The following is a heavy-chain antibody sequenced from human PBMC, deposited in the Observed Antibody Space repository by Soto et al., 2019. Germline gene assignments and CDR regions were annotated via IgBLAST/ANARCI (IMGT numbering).Heavy chain of an antibody. CDR2: SYWDDDK. Sequence: QITLKESGPTLLKPTQTLTLTCTFSGFSLSSSGVGVGWIRQPPGKALEWLTFSYWDDDKRYSPALTGRVTSTKDPSKNQVVLTLTNMNPVSTATYYCVRLVVAGITYYFASWGQGTLLTVSS. V-gene: IGHV2-5*02. CDR3: VRLVVAGITYYFAS. CDR1: GFSLSSSGVG. D-gene: IGHD2-15*01. J-gene: IGHJ4*02.